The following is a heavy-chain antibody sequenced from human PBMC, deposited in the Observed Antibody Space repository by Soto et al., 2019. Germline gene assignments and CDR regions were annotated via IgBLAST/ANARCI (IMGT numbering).Heavy chain of an antibody. CDR1: GYSFTSYW. CDR2: IYPGDSDT. J-gene: IGHJ3*02. D-gene: IGHD2-8*01. Sequence: GESLKISCKGSGYSFTSYWIGWVRQMPGKGLELVGIIYPGDSDTRYSPSFQGQVTISAGQSLTTAYLQWSSLKASDTAMYYCARPALGVFAFDIWGQGTMVTVSS. CDR3: ARPALGVFAFDI. V-gene: IGHV5-51*01.